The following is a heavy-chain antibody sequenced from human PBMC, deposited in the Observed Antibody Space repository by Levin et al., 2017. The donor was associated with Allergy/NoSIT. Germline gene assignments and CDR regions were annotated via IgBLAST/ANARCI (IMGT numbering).Heavy chain of an antibody. CDR3: ARGRGSFYYYGMDV. J-gene: IGHJ6*02. Sequence: HPGGSLRLSCAASGFTFSSYWMSWVRQAPGKGLEWVANIKLDGSEKYYVDSVKGRFTISRDNAKNSLYLQMNTLRAGDTAVYYCARGRGSFYYYGMDVWGQGTTVTVSS. V-gene: IGHV3-7*04. D-gene: IGHD1-26*01. CDR1: GFTFSSYW. CDR2: IKLDGSEK.